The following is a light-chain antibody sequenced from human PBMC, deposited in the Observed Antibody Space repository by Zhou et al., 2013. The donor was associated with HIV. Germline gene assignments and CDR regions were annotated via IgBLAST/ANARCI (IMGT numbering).Light chain of an antibody. Sequence: DIQMTQSPSILYASVGDRVTFTCRASEPVRRWVAWYHQKPGKAPKLLIYQASDFQHGVASRFSGSGSETDFTLTISGLQPEDIATYYCQHYDNLPPVTFGGGTKVEIK. CDR2: QAS. CDR1: EPVRRW. J-gene: IGKJ4*01. V-gene: IGKV1-5*01. CDR3: QHYDNLPPVT.